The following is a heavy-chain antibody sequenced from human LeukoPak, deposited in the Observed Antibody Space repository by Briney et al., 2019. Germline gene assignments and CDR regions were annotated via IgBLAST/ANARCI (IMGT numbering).Heavy chain of an antibody. CDR3: AREGTGIAVAGTPFHFDY. V-gene: IGHV3-30*03. J-gene: IGHJ4*02. CDR2: ISYDGSNK. CDR1: GFTFSSYG. Sequence: GGSLRLSCAASGFTFSSYGMHWVRQAPGKGLEWVAVISYDGSNKYYADSVKGRFTISRDNSKNTLYLQMNSLRAEDTAVYYCAREGTGIAVAGTPFHFDYWGQGTLVTVSS. D-gene: IGHD6-19*01.